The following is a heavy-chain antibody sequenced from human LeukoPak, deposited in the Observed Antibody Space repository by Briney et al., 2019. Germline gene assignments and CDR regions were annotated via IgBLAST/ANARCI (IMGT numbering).Heavy chain of an antibody. CDR1: GYTFTVYY. Sequence: ASVKVSFKASGYTFTVYYMHWVRQAPGQGLEWMGWINPNSGGTNYAQKFQGRVTMTRDTSISTAYMELSRLRSDDTAMYYCARSTSTGWLQSTSDAFDIWGPGTMVTVSS. CDR3: ARSTSTGWLQSTSDAFDI. D-gene: IGHD5-24*01. V-gene: IGHV1-2*02. CDR2: INPNSGGT. J-gene: IGHJ3*02.